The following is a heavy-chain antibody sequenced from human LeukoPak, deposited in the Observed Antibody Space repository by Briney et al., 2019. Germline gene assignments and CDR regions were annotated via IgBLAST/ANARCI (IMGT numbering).Heavy chain of an antibody. CDR3: ARDRVATIFTYHPMFDS. V-gene: IGHV3-74*01. CDR2: INPDESDK. J-gene: IGHJ5*01. CDR1: RFTFSVHW. D-gene: IGHD2-21*02. Sequence: GGSLRLSCAASRFTFSVHWMHWVRQAPGKGLEWVSRINPDESDKAYADSVKGRFTISRDDAKSTLYLQMNSLRVEDTAVYYCARDRVATIFTYHPMFDSWGPGTLVTVSS.